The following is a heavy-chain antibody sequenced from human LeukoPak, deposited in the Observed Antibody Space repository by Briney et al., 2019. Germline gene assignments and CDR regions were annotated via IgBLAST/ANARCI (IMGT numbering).Heavy chain of an antibody. Sequence: SETLSLTCTVSGGSISSYYWSWIRQPPGKGLEWIGYIYYSGSTYYNPSLKSRVTISVDTSKNQFSLKLSSVTAADTAVYYCARDEGSSSDPPWFDPWGQGTLVTVSS. CDR3: ARDEGSSSDPPWFDP. CDR2: IYYSGST. D-gene: IGHD6-6*01. J-gene: IGHJ5*02. CDR1: GGSISSYY. V-gene: IGHV4-59*12.